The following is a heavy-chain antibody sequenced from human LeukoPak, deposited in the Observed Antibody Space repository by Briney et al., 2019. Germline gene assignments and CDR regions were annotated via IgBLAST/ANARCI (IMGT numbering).Heavy chain of an antibody. D-gene: IGHD2-2*01. CDR1: GYTLTELS. J-gene: IGHJ6*02. CDR3: ARERYCSSTSCYAGLYNQRYYYYGMDV. Sequence: ASVKVSCKVSGYTLTELSIHWVRQAPGKGLEWMGGIIPIFGTANYAQKFQGRVTITADESTSTAYMELSSLRSEDTAVYYCARERYCSSTSCYAGLYNQRYYYYGMDVWGQGTMVTVSS. V-gene: IGHV1-69*13. CDR2: IIPIFGTA.